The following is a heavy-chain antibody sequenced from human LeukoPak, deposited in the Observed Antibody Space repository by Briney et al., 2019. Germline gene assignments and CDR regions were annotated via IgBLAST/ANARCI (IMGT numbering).Heavy chain of an antibody. V-gene: IGHV4-39*07. Sequence: SETLSLTCTVSGGSISSYYWGWIRQPPGKGLEWIGSIYYSGSTYYNPSLKSRVTISVDTSKNQFSLKLSSVTAADTAVYYCAREGATIFGVVIRYNWFDPWGQGTLVTVSS. CDR1: GGSISSYY. D-gene: IGHD3-3*01. J-gene: IGHJ5*02. CDR2: IYYSGST. CDR3: AREGATIFGVVIRYNWFDP.